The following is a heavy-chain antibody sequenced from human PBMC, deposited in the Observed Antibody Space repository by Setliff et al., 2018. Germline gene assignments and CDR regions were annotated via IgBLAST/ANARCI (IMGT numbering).Heavy chain of an antibody. Sequence: PSETLSLTCAVSGDSISSGNYYWSWIRQPAGQGLEWIGRIDPSGSTKYYPSLQGRLSVSIGTSKNQFSLQLTSVTAADTAVYYCARGIAVPGPHTYYFDYWGQGIPVTVSS. J-gene: IGHJ4*02. CDR2: IDPSGST. CDR3: ARGIAVPGPHTYYFDY. V-gene: IGHV4-61*02. D-gene: IGHD6-19*01. CDR1: GDSISSGNYY.